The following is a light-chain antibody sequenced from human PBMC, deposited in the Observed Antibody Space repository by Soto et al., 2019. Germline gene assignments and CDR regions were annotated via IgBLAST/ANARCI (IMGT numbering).Light chain of an antibody. CDR2: EVS. V-gene: IGLV2-14*01. CDR3: SSYTGSSTLSV. CDR1: SSDVGGYNF. Sequence: QSALTQPASVSGSPGQSITISCTGTSSDVGGYNFVSWYQQHQGKAPKLMIYEVSNRPSGVFNLFSGSKSGDTASLTISGLQAEHEADYYCSSYTGSSTLSVFRTATKVTV. J-gene: IGLJ1*01.